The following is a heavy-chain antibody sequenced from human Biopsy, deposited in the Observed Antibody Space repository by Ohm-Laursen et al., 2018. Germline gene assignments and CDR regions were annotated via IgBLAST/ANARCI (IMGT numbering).Heavy chain of an antibody. D-gene: IGHD4-11*01. CDR1: GFTLTDSG. CDR2: ISYDGSYK. J-gene: IGHJ4*02. V-gene: IGHV3-30*03. CDR3: ARDSTINTVTTADY. Sequence: SLRLSCAASGFTLTDSGMHWVRQAPGKGLEWVALISYDGSYKNYGDSVKGRFTISRDNSKNTVYLQMNSLRAEDTAIYYCARDSTINTVTTADYWGQGTLVTVSS.